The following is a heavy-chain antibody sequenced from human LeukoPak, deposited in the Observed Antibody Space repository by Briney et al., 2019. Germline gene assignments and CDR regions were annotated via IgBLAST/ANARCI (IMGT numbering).Heavy chain of an antibody. V-gene: IGHV4-59*01. CDR3: AGGGVAEDAFDI. Sequence: PSETLSLTCAVYGGSFSSYYWSWIRQPPGKGLEWIGYIYYSGSTNYNPSLKSRVTISVDTSKNQFSLKLSSVTAADTAVYYCAGGGVAEDAFDIWGQGTMVTVS. D-gene: IGHD6-19*01. CDR1: GGSFSSYY. J-gene: IGHJ3*02. CDR2: IYYSGST.